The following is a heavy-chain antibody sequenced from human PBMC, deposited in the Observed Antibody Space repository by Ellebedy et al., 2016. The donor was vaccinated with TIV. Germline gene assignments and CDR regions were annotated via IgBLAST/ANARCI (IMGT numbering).Heavy chain of an antibody. V-gene: IGHV3-23*01. D-gene: IGHD2-15*01. CDR1: GFTFSNYA. CDR3: AEDGEFVMVVPGRAFDY. CDR2: ISGSGSRT. Sequence: GESLKISCASSGFTFSNYAMSWVRQAPGKGLEWVSAISGSGSRTYYADSVKGRFTISRDNSKTTLYLQMNSLRAEDTAVYYCAEDGEFVMVVPGRAFDYWGQGTLVTVSS. J-gene: IGHJ4*02.